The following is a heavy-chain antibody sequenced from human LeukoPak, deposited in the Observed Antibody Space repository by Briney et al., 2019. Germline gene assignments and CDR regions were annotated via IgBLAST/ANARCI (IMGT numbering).Heavy chain of an antibody. CDR2: IYNGGSA. CDR3: ARGGSSWYDGGYYYGMDV. CDR1: GFIVSGND. Sequence: GGSLRLSCAASGFIVSGNDMSWVRQAPGKGLEWVSVIYNGGSAYYADSVKGRFTVSRDNSKNTLYLQMNSLRAEDTAVYYCARGGSSWYDGGYYYGMDVWGQGTTVTVSS. V-gene: IGHV3-53*01. D-gene: IGHD6-13*01. J-gene: IGHJ6*02.